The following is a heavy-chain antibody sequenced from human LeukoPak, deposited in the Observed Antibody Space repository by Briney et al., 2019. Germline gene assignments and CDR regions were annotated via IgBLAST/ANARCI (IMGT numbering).Heavy chain of an antibody. Sequence: KPSETLSLTCTVSGGSISSYYWSWIRQPAGKGLEWIGYIYYSGSTNYNPSLKSRVTISVDTSKNQFSLKLSSVTAADTAVYYCAREGGSGSYYRGDAFDIWGQGTMVTVSS. CDR2: IYYSGST. D-gene: IGHD3-10*01. CDR1: GGSISSYY. J-gene: IGHJ3*02. CDR3: AREGGSGSYYRGDAFDI. V-gene: IGHV4-59*01.